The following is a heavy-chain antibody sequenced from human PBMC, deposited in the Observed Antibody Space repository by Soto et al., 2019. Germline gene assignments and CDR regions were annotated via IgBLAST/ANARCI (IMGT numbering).Heavy chain of an antibody. CDR2: INHSGST. CDR3: ARGRDGYNTY. Sequence: QVQLQQWGAGLLKPSETLSLTCAVYGGSFSGYYWSWIRQPPGKGLEWIGEINHSGSTNYNPSLKSRVTISVDTSKNQFSLKLSSVTAADTAVYYCARGRDGYNTYWGQGTLVTVSS. D-gene: IGHD5-12*01. CDR1: GGSFSGYY. J-gene: IGHJ4*02. V-gene: IGHV4-34*01.